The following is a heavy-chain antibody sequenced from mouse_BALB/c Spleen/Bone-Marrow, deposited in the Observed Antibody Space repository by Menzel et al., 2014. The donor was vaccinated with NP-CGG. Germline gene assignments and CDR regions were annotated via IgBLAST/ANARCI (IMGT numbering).Heavy chain of an antibody. Sequence: QVQLKHSGAELVKPGAPVKLSCKASGYTFTDYWMNWVRPRPGRGLEWIGRIDPSDSETHYNQKFKDKATLTVDKSSTTAYIQLSNLTSEDSAVYYCARTAYWGQGTLVTVSA. V-gene: IGHV1-69*02. CDR3: ARTAY. CDR1: GYTFTDYW. CDR2: IDPSDSET. J-gene: IGHJ3*01.